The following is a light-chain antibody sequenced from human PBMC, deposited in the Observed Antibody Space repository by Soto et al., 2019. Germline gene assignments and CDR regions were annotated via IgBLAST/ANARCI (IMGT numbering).Light chain of an antibody. V-gene: IGLV2-23*03. CDR1: NSDVGSYDL. J-gene: IGLJ2*01. CDR3: CSYAGSSTFV. CDR2: EGS. Sequence: QSALTQPASVSGSPGQSITISCTGTNSDVGSYDLVSWYQQHPGEAPKLILYEGSKRPSGVSNRFSGSKSGNTASLTISRLLAEDEADYYCCSYAGSSTFVFGGGNKLTVL.